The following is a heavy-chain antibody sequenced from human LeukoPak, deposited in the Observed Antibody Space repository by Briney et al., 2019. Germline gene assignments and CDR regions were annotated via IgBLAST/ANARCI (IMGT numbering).Heavy chain of an antibody. CDR3: AREGRWPRSFDI. J-gene: IGHJ3*02. CDR2: ISFDGSNQ. Sequence: PGRSLRPSCAASGFTFSSYAMHWVRQAPGKGLEWVAVISFDGSNQYYADSVKGRFTISRDNSKDALYRQMNSLRAEDTSVYYCAREGRWPRSFDIWGQGTMVTVSS. V-gene: IGHV3-30-3*01. D-gene: IGHD5-12*01. CDR1: GFTFSSYA.